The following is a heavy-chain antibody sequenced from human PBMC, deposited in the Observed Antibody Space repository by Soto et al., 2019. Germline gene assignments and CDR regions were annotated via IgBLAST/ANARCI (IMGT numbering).Heavy chain of an antibody. Sequence: QVQLQESGPGLVKPSQTLSLTCTVSGGSISSGGYHWSWIRQHPGKGLEWIGYIYYSGSTYYNPSLKSRVTISVDTSKNQFSLKLSSVTAADTAVYYCARERYTVTTSAGAFDIWGQGTMVTVSS. J-gene: IGHJ3*02. V-gene: IGHV4-31*03. CDR3: ARERYTVTTSAGAFDI. CDR1: GGSISSGGYH. CDR2: IYYSGST. D-gene: IGHD4-17*01.